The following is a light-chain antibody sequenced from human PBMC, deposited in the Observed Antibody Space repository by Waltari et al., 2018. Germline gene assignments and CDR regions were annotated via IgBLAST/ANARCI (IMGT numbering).Light chain of an antibody. Sequence: QSALTQPASVSGSPGQSITISCTGTSSDVGGYDYVSWYQQHPGKDPKSILYDVSNRPLEVSHRFSGSKSGNTASLTISGLQADDEAEYYCGSYTSSTTLAFGTGTKVTVL. J-gene: IGLJ1*01. CDR2: DVS. V-gene: IGLV2-14*03. CDR3: GSYTSSTTLA. CDR1: SSDVGGYDY.